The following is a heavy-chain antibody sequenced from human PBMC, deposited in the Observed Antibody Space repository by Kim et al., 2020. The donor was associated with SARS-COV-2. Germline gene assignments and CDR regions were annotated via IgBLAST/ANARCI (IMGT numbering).Heavy chain of an antibody. CDR3: ARQLVVPADYYYYYYMDV. J-gene: IGHJ6*03. Sequence: KRRVTIPVDTSKNQFSLKLSSVTAADTAVYYCARQLVVPADYYYYYYMDVWGKGTTVTVSS. D-gene: IGHD2-2*01. V-gene: IGHV4-59*08.